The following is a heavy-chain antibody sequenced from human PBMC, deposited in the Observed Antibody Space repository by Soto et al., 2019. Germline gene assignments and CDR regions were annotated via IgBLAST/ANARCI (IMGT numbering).Heavy chain of an antibody. CDR2: IIPMYGPA. D-gene: IGHD3-10*01. CDR3: ARVSSMVRGVSDYAIDP. Sequence: QVPLVQSGAEVKKPGSSVTVSCKASGGTFRSYAIHWVRQAPGQRLEWMGGIIPMYGPAKYAQRFQGRVTITADESTTTVYMALTSLTSQDPAVYYFARVSSMVRGVSDYAIDPWGHGTLVTVSS. CDR1: GGTFRSYA. V-gene: IGHV1-69*01. J-gene: IGHJ5*02.